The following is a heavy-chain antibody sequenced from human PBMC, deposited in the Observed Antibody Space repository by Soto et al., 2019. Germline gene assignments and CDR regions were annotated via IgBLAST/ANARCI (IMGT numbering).Heavy chain of an antibody. V-gene: IGHV1-69*01. Sequence: QVQLVQSGAEVKKPGSSVKVSCKASGGTFSSYAISWVRQAPGQGLEWMGGIIPIFGTANYAQKFQGRVTITADESTSTAYMELSSPRSEDTAVYYCARGYIAARLNYFDYWGQGTLVTVSS. J-gene: IGHJ4*02. CDR3: ARGYIAARLNYFDY. CDR2: IIPIFGTA. CDR1: GGTFSSYA. D-gene: IGHD6-6*01.